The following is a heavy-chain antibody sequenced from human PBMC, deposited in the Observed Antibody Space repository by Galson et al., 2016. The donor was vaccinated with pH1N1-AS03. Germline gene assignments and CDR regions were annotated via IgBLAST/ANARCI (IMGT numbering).Heavy chain of an antibody. CDR3: AGGSPAPFDY. J-gene: IGHJ4*02. Sequence: TLSLTCAVSGGSISSSGVYSWSWIRQPPGKGLEWIGNICHSGTTYYSPSLKSRVTISIDRSQNQFSLKLTSVTAADTAVYYCAGGSPAPFDYWGQGTLFTVSS. CDR2: ICHSGTT. V-gene: IGHV4-30-2*01. D-gene: IGHD3-16*01. CDR1: GGSISSSGVYS.